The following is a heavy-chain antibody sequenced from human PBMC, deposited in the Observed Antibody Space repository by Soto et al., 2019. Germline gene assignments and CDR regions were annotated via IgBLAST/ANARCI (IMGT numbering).Heavy chain of an antibody. J-gene: IGHJ4*02. Sequence: QVQLVESGGGVVQPGRSLRLSCAASGFTFSSYGMHWVRQAPGKGLEWVAGIWYDGSNKYYADSVKGRFTISRDNSKNTLYLQMNSLRAEDTAVYYCARDSRPLSTTVVTPYFDYWGQGTLVTVSS. D-gene: IGHD4-17*01. V-gene: IGHV3-33*01. CDR3: ARDSRPLSTTVVTPYFDY. CDR1: GFTFSSYG. CDR2: IWYDGSNK.